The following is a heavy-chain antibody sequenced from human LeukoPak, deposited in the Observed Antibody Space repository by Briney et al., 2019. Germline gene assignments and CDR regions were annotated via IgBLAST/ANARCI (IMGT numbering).Heavy chain of an antibody. D-gene: IGHD3-9*01. CDR2: IYTSGST. Sequence: SETLSLTCTVSGGSISSYYWSWIRQPAGKGLEWIGRIYTSGSTNYNPSLKSRVTMSVDTSKNQFSLKLSSVTAADTAVYYCARSDDILTGYRGGFDPWGQRTLVTVSS. CDR3: ARSDDILTGYRGGFDP. CDR1: GGSISSYY. J-gene: IGHJ5*02. V-gene: IGHV4-4*07.